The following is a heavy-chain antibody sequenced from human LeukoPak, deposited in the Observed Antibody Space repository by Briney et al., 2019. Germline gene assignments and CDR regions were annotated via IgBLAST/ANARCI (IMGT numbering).Heavy chain of an antibody. CDR2: IKHDGSRK. CDR3: ARDADHEQNGFWFDAFDL. CDR1: GFMLNKFW. V-gene: IGHV3-7*01. D-gene: IGHD3/OR15-3a*01. Sequence: QSGGSLRLSCAASGFMLNKFWMNWVRKAPGKGLEWVANIKHDGSRKSYVDSVEGRFTISRDNAHNSVYREMISLRAEDTAVYFCARDADHEQNGFWFDAFDLWGLGTRVTVSS. J-gene: IGHJ3*01.